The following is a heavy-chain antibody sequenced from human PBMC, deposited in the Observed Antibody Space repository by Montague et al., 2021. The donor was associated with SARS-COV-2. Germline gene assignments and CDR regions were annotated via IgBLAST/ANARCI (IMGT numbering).Heavy chain of an antibody. CDR1: GFSLSTSGMC. D-gene: IGHD3-9*01. J-gene: IGHJ4*02. V-gene: IGHV2-70*01. CDR2: IYWDDDK. Sequence: ALVKPTQTLTLTCTFSGFSLSTSGMCVSWIRQPPGKALEWLALIYWDDDKYYSTSLKTRPTISKDTSKNQVVLTMTNMDPVDTATYYCARIRDYDILTGSYSGFDYWGQGTLVTVSS. CDR3: ARIRDYDILTGSYSGFDY.